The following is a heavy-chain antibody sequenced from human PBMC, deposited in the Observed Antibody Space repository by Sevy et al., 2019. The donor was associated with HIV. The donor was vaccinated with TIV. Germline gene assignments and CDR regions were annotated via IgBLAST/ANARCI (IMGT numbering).Heavy chain of an antibody. J-gene: IGHJ5*02. Sequence: SETLSLTCGVHDGSFSGYYWNWIRQLPGKGLEWIGEINERGITYYNPSPKSPVTISVGTSKKQFSLKLNSVTAADTAVYFCARSPPVVVVPGAPSWFDPWGQGTLVTVSS. CDR2: INERGIT. V-gene: IGHV4-34*01. CDR3: ARSPPVVVVPGAPSWFDP. CDR1: DGSFSGYY. D-gene: IGHD2-2*01.